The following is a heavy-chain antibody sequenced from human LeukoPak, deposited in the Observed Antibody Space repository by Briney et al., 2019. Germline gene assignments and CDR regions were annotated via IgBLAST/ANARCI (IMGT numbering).Heavy chain of an antibody. D-gene: IGHD3-3*01. CDR1: GFTFSSHA. CDR3: AKDSPITIFGVVKGLLNYFDY. CDR2: IGGSGKNT. J-gene: IGHJ4*02. Sequence: PGGSLRLSCAASGFTFSSHAMSWVRQAPGKGLEWVSSIGGSGKNTFYADAVKGRFTISRDNSKDTLYLQMNSLRAEDTAVYYCAKDSPITIFGVVKGLLNYFDYWGQGTLVTVSS. V-gene: IGHV3-23*01.